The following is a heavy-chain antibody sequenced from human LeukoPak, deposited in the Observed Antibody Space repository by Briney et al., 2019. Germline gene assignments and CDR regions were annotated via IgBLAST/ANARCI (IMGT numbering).Heavy chain of an antibody. CDR1: AFTFSCYS. V-gene: IGHV3-23*01. Sequence: AGGSLRLSCAASAFTFSCYSMSWVRQAPGKGLEWVSAISGSGPNTYYADSVKRRFTISRDNSKNTLYLQMTSLGAEHPALYFCAKDQGIDFGDPLHYWGRGTLVTVSS. J-gene: IGHJ4*02. CDR3: AKDQGIDFGDPLHY. CDR2: ISGSGPNT. D-gene: IGHD4-17*01.